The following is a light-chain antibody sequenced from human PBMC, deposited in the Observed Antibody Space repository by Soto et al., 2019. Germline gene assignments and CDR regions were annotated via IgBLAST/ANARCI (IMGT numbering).Light chain of an antibody. CDR1: SSDVGSYDY. J-gene: IGLJ2*01. CDR2: EVS. Sequence: QSVLTQPASVSGSPGQSITISCTGTSSDVGSYDYVSWYQHHPGKAPKLLIFEVSNRPSGVSNRFSGSKSGNTASLTISGLQAEDEADYYCSSHRSDITVVFGGGTKVTVL. V-gene: IGLV2-14*01. CDR3: SSHRSDITVV.